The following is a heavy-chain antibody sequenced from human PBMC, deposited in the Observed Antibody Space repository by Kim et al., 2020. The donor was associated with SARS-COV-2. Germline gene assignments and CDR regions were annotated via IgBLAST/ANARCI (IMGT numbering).Heavy chain of an antibody. CDR1: GFTFSSYS. CDR3: ARAPDSSSWYPGYYYYYGMDV. V-gene: IGHV3-21*01. J-gene: IGHJ6*02. D-gene: IGHD6-13*01. Sequence: GGSLRLSCAASGFTFSSYSMNWVRQAPGKGLEWVSSISSSSSYIYYADSVKGRFTISRDNAKNSLYLQMNSLRAEDTAVYYCARAPDSSSWYPGYYYYYGMDVWGQGTTVTVSS. CDR2: ISSSSSYI.